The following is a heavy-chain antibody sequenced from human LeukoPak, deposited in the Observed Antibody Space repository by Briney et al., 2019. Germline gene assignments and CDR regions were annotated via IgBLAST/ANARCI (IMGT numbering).Heavy chain of an antibody. Sequence: ASVKVSCKASGYTFTGYYMHWVRQAPGQGLEWMGWINPNSGGTNYAQKFQGRVTMTRDTSISTAYMGLSRPRSDDTAVYYCHGGRAAAGTFTPGTFDYWGQGTLVTVSS. CDR3: HGGRAAAGTFTPGTFDY. CDR1: GYTFTGYY. J-gene: IGHJ4*02. D-gene: IGHD6-13*01. CDR2: INPNSGGT. V-gene: IGHV1-2*02.